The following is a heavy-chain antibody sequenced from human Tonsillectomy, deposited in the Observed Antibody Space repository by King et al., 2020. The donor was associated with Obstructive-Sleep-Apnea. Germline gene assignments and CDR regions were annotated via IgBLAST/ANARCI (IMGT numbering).Heavy chain of an antibody. D-gene: IGHD6-19*01. CDR2: IYYSGST. J-gene: IGHJ5*02. CDR1: GGSISSYY. V-gene: IGHV4-59*01. Sequence: QLQESGPGLVKPSETLSLTCTVSGGSISSYYWSLIRQPPGKGLELIGYIYYSGSTNYNPSLKSRVTMSVDTSKNQFSLKLSSVTAADTAVYYCARTAVAGIIGWFDPWGQGTLVTVSS. CDR3: ARTAVAGIIGWFDP.